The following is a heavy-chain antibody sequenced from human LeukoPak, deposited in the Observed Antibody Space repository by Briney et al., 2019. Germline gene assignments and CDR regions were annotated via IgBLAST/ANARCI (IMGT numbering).Heavy chain of an antibody. V-gene: IGHV1-2*02. J-gene: IGHJ5*02. Sequence: EASVKVSCKASGYTFTGYYMHWVRQAPGQGLEWMGWINLNSGGTNYAQKFQGRVTMTRDTSISTAYMELSRLRSDDTAVYYCARGQWELLSHCWFDPWVQGTLVTVSS. D-gene: IGHD1-26*01. CDR1: GYTFTGYY. CDR3: ARGQWELLSHCWFDP. CDR2: INLNSGGT.